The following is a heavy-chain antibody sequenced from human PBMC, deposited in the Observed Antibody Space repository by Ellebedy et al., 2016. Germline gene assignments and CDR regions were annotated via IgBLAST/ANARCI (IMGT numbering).Heavy chain of an antibody. CDR3: ARMVRGVKLHFDY. J-gene: IGHJ4*02. CDR1: GGPISSYY. Sequence: SETLSLTCTVSGGPISSYYWSWIRQPPGKGLEWIGSIYYSGRTNYNPSLKSRVTISLDTPNNQFSLKLNSVTAADTAVYYCARMVRGVKLHFDYWGQGTLVTVSS. V-gene: IGHV4-59*01. CDR2: IYYSGRT. D-gene: IGHD3-10*01.